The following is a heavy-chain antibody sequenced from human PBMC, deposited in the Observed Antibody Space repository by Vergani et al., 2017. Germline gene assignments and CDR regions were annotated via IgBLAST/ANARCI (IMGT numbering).Heavy chain of an antibody. CDR2: ISWNSGSI. D-gene: IGHD2-2*01. CDR1: GFTFDDYA. V-gene: IGHV3-9*01. CDR3: AKRDCSSTSCYSYDTDDAFDI. Sequence: VQLVESGGGLVKPGGSLRLSCAASGFTFDDYAMHWVRQAPGKGLEWVSGISWNSGSIGYADSVKGRFTISRDNAKNSLYLQMNSLRAEDTALYYCAKRDCSSTSCYSYDTDDAFDIWGQGTMVTVSS. J-gene: IGHJ3*02.